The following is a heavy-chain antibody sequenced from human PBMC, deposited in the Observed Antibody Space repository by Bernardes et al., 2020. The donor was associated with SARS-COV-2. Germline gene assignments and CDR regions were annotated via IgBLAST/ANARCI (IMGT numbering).Heavy chain of an antibody. D-gene: IGHD6-13*01. CDR1: GFTFSRYA. CDR2: ISGSGGST. CDR3: AKDWGTLQRTIAAAGDDAVDI. Sequence: GSLSLSCAASGFTFSRYAMSWVRPAPGKGLEWVSAISGSGGSTYYADSVKGRFTISRDNSKNTLYLQMNSLRAEDTAVYYCAKDWGTLQRTIAAAGDDAVDIWGQGTMVTVSA. J-gene: IGHJ3*02. V-gene: IGHV3-23*01.